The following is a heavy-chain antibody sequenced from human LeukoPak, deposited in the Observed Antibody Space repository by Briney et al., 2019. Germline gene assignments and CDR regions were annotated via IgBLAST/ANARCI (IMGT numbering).Heavy chain of an antibody. CDR2: INPNSGGT. V-gene: IGHV1-2*02. CDR3: ARGYFGAREGGYYFDY. D-gene: IGHD3-9*01. Sequence: GASVKVSCKASGYTFTGYYMHWVRQAPGQGLEWMGWINPNSGGTNYAQKFQGRVTMTRDTSISTAYMELSRLRSDDTAVYYCARGYFGAREGGYYFDYWGQGTLVTVSS. J-gene: IGHJ4*02. CDR1: GYTFTGYY.